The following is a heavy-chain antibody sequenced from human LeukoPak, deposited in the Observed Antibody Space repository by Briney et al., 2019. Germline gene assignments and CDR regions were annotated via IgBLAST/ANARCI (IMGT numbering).Heavy chain of an antibody. D-gene: IGHD3-10*01. V-gene: IGHV3-64D*06. CDR2: ITTDGGST. Sequence: GGSQRLSCSASGFTFRRYAMHWVRQAPGKGLEFVSSITTDGGSTFYADPVKGRFTISRDNSKNTLYLQMSSLRPEDTALYHCVKTSGSGSYYNPMLDYWGQGTLVTVSS. J-gene: IGHJ4*02. CDR3: VKTSGSGSYYNPMLDY. CDR1: GFTFRRYA.